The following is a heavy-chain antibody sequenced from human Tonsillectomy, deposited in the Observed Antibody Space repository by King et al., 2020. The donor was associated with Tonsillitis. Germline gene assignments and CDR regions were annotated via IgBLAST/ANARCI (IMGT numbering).Heavy chain of an antibody. CDR2: IYYSGTT. V-gene: IGHV4-59*01. J-gene: IGHJ4*02. CDR1: GGSISNYY. Sequence: QVQLQESGPGLVKPSETLSLTCTVSGGSISNYYWSWIRQPPGKGLEWIGYIYYSGTTNYNPSLKSRVTISVDTSKNQFSLKLSSVTAADTAVYYCARETVQGNNWYFDYRGQGTLVTVSS. CDR3: ARETVQGNNWYFDY. D-gene: IGHD1-1*01.